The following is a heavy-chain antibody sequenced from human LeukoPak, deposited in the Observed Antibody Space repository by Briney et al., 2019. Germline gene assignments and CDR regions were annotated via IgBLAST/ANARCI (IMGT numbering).Heavy chain of an antibody. CDR1: GGSFSGYY. V-gene: IGHV4-34*01. CDR2: INHSGST. J-gene: IGHJ6*02. D-gene: IGHD3-10*02. Sequence: SETLSLTCAVYGGSFSGYYWSWIRQPPGKGLDWIGEINHSGSTNYNPSLKSRVTISVDTSKNQFSLKLSSVTAADTAVYYCARGRVRGVILSSRGMDVWGQGTTVTVSS. CDR3: ARGRVRGVILSSRGMDV.